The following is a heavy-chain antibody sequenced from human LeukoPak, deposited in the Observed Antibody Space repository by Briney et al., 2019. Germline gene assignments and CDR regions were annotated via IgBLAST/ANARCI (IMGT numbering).Heavy chain of an antibody. Sequence: GRSLRLSCAASGFTFSNYGMHWVRQAPGKGLEWVAVIWYDGSNKYYADSVKGRFTISRDNSKNTLYLQMNSLRAEDTAVYYCARDGGEMATIREYFDYWGQGTLVTVSS. CDR1: GFTFSNYG. CDR3: ARDGGEMATIREYFDY. J-gene: IGHJ4*02. CDR2: IWYDGSNK. V-gene: IGHV3-33*01. D-gene: IGHD5-24*01.